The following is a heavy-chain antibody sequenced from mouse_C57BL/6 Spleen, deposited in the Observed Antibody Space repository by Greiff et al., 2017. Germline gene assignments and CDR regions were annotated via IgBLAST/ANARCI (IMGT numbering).Heavy chain of an antibody. J-gene: IGHJ4*01. CDR2: IWWDDDK. CDR1: GFSLSTFGMG. V-gene: IGHV8-8*01. Sequence: QVQLKESGPGILQPSQTLSLTCSFSGFSLSTFGMGVGWIRQPSGKGLEWLAHIWWDDDKYYNPALKSRLTISKDTSKNQVFLKIANVDTADTATYYCARITTVVATYAMDYWGQGTSVTVSS. CDR3: ARITTVVATYAMDY. D-gene: IGHD1-1*01.